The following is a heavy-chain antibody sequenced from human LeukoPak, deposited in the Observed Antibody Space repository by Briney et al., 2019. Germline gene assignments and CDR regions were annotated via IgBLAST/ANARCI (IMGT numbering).Heavy chain of an antibody. CDR1: GGSISSYY. J-gene: IGHJ4*02. CDR2: IYTSGST. D-gene: IGHD6-13*01. CDR3: ARVGIAAAVYTFDY. V-gene: IGHV4-4*07. Sequence: SETLSLTCTVSGGSISSYYWSWIRQPAGKGLEWIGRIYTSGSTNYNPSLKSRVTMSVDTSKNQFSLKLSSVTAADTAVYYCARVGIAAAVYTFDYWGQGTLVTVSS.